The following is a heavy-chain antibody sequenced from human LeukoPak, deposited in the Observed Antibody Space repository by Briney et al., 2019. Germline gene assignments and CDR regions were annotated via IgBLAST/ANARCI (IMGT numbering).Heavy chain of an antibody. CDR2: IYYGGST. V-gene: IGHV4-61*01. J-gene: IGHJ4*02. D-gene: IGHD3-22*01. Sequence: SETLSLTCTVSGGSVNSGSYYWSWIRQPPGKGLEWLGYIYYGGSTNYNPSLKSRVTMSVDTSKNQFSLELTSVTAADTAVYYCASSHYGSSGYPPTFDYWGQGTLVTVSS. CDR3: ASSHYGSSGYPPTFDY. CDR1: GGSVNSGSYY.